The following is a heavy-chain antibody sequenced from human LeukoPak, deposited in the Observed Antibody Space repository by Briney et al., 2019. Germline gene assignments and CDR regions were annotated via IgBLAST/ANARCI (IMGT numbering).Heavy chain of an antibody. Sequence: SETLSLTCAVYGGSFSGYYWSWIRQPPGKGLEWIGEINHSGSTNYNPSLKSRVTISVDTSKNQFSLKLGSVTAADTAVYYCATDRWDSSGSFNYWGQGTLVTVSS. CDR2: INHSGST. D-gene: IGHD3-22*01. CDR1: GGSFSGYY. CDR3: ATDRWDSSGSFNY. V-gene: IGHV4-34*01. J-gene: IGHJ4*02.